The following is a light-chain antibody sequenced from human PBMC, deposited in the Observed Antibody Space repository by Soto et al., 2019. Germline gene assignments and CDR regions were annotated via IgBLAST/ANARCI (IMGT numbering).Light chain of an antibody. CDR2: EAS. CDR1: QIVGNN. V-gene: IGKV3-11*01. Sequence: EIVLTQSPATLSLSPGERATLSCRASQIVGNNLAWYQQKPGQAPGLLIYEASTRATGIPAPFSGSGSGTDFTLTISSLEPEDFAVYYCQQHANWPLTFGGGTKVDI. J-gene: IGKJ4*01. CDR3: QQHANWPLT.